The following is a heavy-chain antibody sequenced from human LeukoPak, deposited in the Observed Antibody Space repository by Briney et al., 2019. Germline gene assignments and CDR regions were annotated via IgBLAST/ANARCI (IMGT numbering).Heavy chain of an antibody. CDR1: GFSFSSYW. D-gene: IGHD4-17*01. J-gene: IGHJ4*02. CDR2: IKSKTDGGTT. CDR3: TTVSLVNFQDGDYGDFDY. V-gene: IGHV3-15*01. Sequence: GGSLRLSCAASGFSFSSYWMSWVRQAPGKGREWVGRIKSKTDGGTTDYAAPVKGRFTISRDDSKNTLYLQMNSLKTEDTAVYYCTTVSLVNFQDGDYGDFDYWGQGTLVTVSS.